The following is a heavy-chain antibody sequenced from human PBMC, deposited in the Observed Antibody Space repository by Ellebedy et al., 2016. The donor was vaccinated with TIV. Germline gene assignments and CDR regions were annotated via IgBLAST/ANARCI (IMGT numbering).Heavy chain of an antibody. CDR2: ISWNSVVI. V-gene: IGHV3-9*01. D-gene: IGHD1-7*01. J-gene: IGHJ6*02. CDR3: VNMPNSYLRCMDV. Sequence: SLKISCAASGFNFNDYAMHWVRQRPGKGLEWVSGISWNSVVIGYADSVKGRFTISRDNAKNSLYLEMDSLRSEDTARYYCVNMPNSYLRCMDVWGQGTTVAVSS. CDR1: GFNFNDYA.